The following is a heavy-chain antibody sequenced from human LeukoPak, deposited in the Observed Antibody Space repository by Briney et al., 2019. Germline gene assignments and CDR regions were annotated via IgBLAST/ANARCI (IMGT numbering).Heavy chain of an antibody. J-gene: IGHJ6*03. D-gene: IGHD5-24*01. CDR2: INPNSGGT. Sequence: GASVKVSCKASGYTFTGYYMHWVRQAPGQGLKWMGWINPNSGGTNYAQKFQGRVTMTRDTSISTVYMELSSLRSEDTAVYYCARDGRWLHKSGYYYYYMDVWGKGTTVTVSS. CDR3: ARDGRWLHKSGYYYYYMDV. V-gene: IGHV1-2*02. CDR1: GYTFTGYY.